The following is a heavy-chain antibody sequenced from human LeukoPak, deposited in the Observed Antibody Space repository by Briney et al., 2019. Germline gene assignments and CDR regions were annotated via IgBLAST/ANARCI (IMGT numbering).Heavy chain of an antibody. CDR3: ARVYGSGSYYNGYYYYYMDV. V-gene: IGHV4-4*07. J-gene: IGHJ6*03. D-gene: IGHD3-10*01. CDR1: GGSISSYY. Sequence: SETLSHTCTVSGGSISSYYWSWIRQPAGKGLEWIGRIYTSGSTNYNPSLKSRVTMSVDTSKNQFSLKLSSVTAADTAVYYCARVYGSGSYYNGYYYYYMDVWGKGTTVTVSS. CDR2: IYTSGST.